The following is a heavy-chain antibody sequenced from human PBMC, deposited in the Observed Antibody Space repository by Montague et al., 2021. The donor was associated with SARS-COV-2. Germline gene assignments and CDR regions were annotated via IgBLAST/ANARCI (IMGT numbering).Heavy chain of an antibody. Sequence: SETLSLTCAVSGESMTSSCWSWVRQPPGQRLQWIGEIFHDGTSRSNYNPALKSRVTISIDTSRNQFFLRLSSVTAADTALYFCTRDRSNAIDYWGQGALVTVSS. CDR1: GESMTSSCW. D-gene: IGHD2-8*01. V-gene: IGHV4-4*02. CDR2: IFHDGTS. CDR3: TRDRSNAIDY. J-gene: IGHJ4*02.